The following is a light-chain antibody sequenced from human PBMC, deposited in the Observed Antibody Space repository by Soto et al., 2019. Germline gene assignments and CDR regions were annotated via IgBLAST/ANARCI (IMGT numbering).Light chain of an antibody. Sequence: VLTHSPATLSLSPGERATLSCRASQSVSSYLAWYQQKPGQAPRLLIYDASNRATGIPARFSGSGSGTDFTLTISSLEPEDFAVYYCQQRSNWPITFGPGTKVDIK. CDR3: QQRSNWPIT. CDR2: DAS. V-gene: IGKV3-11*01. J-gene: IGKJ3*01. CDR1: QSVSSY.